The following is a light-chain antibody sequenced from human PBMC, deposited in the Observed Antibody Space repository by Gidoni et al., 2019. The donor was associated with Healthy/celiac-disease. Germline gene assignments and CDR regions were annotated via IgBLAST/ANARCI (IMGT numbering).Light chain of an antibody. CDR3: AAWDDSLNGVV. V-gene: IGLV1-36*01. CDR2: YDD. CDR1: SSNIGNNA. Sequence: QSVLTQPPSVSEAPRQRVTISCSGSSSNIGNNAVNWYQQLPGKAPKLLIYYDDLLPSGVSERFSGSKSCPPASLAISGLQSEDEADYYCAAWDDSLNGVVFGGGTKLTVL. J-gene: IGLJ2*01.